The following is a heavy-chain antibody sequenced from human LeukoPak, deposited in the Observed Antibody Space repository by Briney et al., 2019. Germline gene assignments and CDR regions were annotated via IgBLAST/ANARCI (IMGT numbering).Heavy chain of an antibody. D-gene: IGHD6-19*01. Sequence: GGSLRLSCAASGFTFSSYAMSWVRQAPGKGLEWVSAISGSGGSTYYADSVKGRFIISRDNSKNTLYLQMNSLRAEDTAVYYCASEWLVLYYFDYWGQGTLVTVSS. CDR3: ASEWLVLYYFDY. CDR2: ISGSGGST. V-gene: IGHV3-23*01. CDR1: GFTFSSYA. J-gene: IGHJ4*02.